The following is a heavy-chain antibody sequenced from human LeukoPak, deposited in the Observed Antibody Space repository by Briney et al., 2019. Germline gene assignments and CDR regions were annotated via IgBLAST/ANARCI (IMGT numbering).Heavy chain of an antibody. J-gene: IGHJ4*02. CDR2: IYSGGST. CDR3: ARDSSSTRWKQYDY. CDR1: GFTVSSNY. D-gene: IGHD2-2*01. Sequence: GGSLRLSCAASGFTVSSNYMSWVRQAPGKGLEWVSVIYSGGSTYYADSVKGRFTISRDNSKNTLYLQMNSLRAEDTAVYYCARDSSSTRWKQYDYWGQGTLVTVSS. V-gene: IGHV3-66*01.